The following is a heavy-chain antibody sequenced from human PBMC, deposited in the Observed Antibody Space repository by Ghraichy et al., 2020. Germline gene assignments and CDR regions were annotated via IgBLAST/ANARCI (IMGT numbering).Heavy chain of an antibody. D-gene: IGHD3-10*01. J-gene: IGHJ6*03. CDR1: GFTFSSYA. CDR2: LSGSGVST. V-gene: IGHV3-23*01. Sequence: GGSLRLSCAASGFTFSSYAMSWVRQAPGKGLEWVSALSGSGVSTYYADSVKGRFTISRDNAKNTLFLQMSSLRAKETAIYYCAKHPAVGSYYYMDVWGKGTTVNVSS. CDR3: AKHPAVGSYYYMDV.